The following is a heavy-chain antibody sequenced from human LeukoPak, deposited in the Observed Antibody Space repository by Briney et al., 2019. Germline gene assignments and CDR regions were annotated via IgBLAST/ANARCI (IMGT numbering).Heavy chain of an antibody. CDR3: AKESDADHDYGDYGVSYYYGMDV. V-gene: IGHV3-23*01. J-gene: IGHJ6*02. D-gene: IGHD4-17*01. CDR1: GFTFDAYA. Sequence: GGSLRLSCEASGFTFDAYAMHWVRQAPGKGLEWVSTISGGGDGTYYADSVKGRFTISRDNSKSTLYLQMSSLRAEDTAVYYCAKESDADHDYGDYGVSYYYGMDVWGQGTTVTVSS. CDR2: ISGGGDGT.